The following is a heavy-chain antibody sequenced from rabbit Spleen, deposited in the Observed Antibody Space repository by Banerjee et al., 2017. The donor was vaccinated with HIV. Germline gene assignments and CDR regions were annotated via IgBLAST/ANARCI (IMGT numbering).Heavy chain of an antibody. V-gene: IGHV1S45*01. CDR3: ARDLGTGGRGYVSGMNL. Sequence: QEQLEESGGDLVKPEGSLTLTCTASGFTISSSYWIYWVRQAPGKGLEWIACINAVTGKAVYASWAKGRFTFSKTSSTTVTLQMTSLTAADTATYFCARDLGTGGRGYVSGMNLWGQGTLVTVS. CDR1: GFTISSSYW. CDR2: INAVTGKA. J-gene: IGHJ4*01. D-gene: IGHD1-1*01.